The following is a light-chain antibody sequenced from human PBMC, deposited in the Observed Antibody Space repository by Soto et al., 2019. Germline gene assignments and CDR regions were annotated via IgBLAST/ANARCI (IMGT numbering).Light chain of an antibody. J-gene: IGKJ4*01. CDR1: QSINSN. CDR3: QQYNNWPRAT. V-gene: IGKV3-15*01. Sequence: ITQSPAPPAVSPGEAATLFCRGNQSINSNLAWYQQKPGQAPRLLMFRASIRATGFPARFSGSGSGTEFNITISSLQSEDSAIYYCQQYNNWPRATFGGGTKVDIK. CDR2: RAS.